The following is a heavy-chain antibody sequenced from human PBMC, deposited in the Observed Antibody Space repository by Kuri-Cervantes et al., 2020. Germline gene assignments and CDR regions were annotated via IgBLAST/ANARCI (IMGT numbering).Heavy chain of an antibody. V-gene: IGHV3-11*04. CDR3: ARVGGDGSDY. Sequence: GESLKISCAASGFTFSDYYMSWVRQAPGKGLEWVSAISGSGGSTYYADSVKGRFTISRDNAKNSLYLQMNSLRAEDTAVYYCARVGGDGSDYWGQGTLVTVSS. D-gene: IGHD1-26*01. CDR1: GFTFSDYY. J-gene: IGHJ4*02. CDR2: ISGSGGST.